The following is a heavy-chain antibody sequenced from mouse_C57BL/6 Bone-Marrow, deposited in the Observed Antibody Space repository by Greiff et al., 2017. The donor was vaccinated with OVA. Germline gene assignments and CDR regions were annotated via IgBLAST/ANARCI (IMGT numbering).Heavy chain of an antibody. V-gene: IGHV1-76*01. CDR3: ARRKFFDY. J-gene: IGHJ2*01. CDR2: IYTGSGNT. Sequence: VQLQQSGAELVRPGASVKLSCTASGYTFSDYYINWVKQRPGQGLEWIARIYTGSGNTYYNEKFKGKATLTAEKSSSTAYMQLSSLTSEDSAVYFCARRKFFDYWGQGTTPTVSS. CDR1: GYTFSDYY.